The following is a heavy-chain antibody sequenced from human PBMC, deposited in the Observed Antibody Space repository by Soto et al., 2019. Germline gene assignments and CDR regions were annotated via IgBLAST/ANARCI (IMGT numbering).Heavy chain of an antibody. V-gene: IGHV4-59*01. Sequence: PSETLSLTCTVSGGSISSYYWSWIRQPPGKGLEWIGYIYYSGSTNYNPSLKSRVTISVYTSKNQFSLKLSSVTAADTAVYYCARAVSSSWPYYYYYMDVWGKGTTVTVSS. J-gene: IGHJ6*03. D-gene: IGHD6-13*01. CDR2: IYYSGST. CDR1: GGSISSYY. CDR3: ARAVSSSWPYYYYYMDV.